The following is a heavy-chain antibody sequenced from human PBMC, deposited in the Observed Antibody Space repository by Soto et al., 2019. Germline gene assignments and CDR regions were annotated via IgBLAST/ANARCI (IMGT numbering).Heavy chain of an antibody. CDR3: VKAPYSSSWFPPLQNY. D-gene: IGHD6-13*01. V-gene: IGHV3-64D*06. Sequence: PGGSLRLSCSASGFTFSSYAMHWVRQAPGKGLEYVSAISSNGGSTYYADSVKGRFTISRDNSKNTLYLQMSSLRAEDTAVYYCVKAPYSSSWFPPLQNYWGQGTLVTVSS. CDR2: ISSNGGST. CDR1: GFTFSSYA. J-gene: IGHJ4*02.